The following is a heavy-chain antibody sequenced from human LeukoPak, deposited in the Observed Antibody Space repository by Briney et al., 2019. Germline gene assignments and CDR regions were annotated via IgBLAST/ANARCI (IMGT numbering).Heavy chain of an antibody. CDR1: GFTFSSYV. V-gene: IGHV3-23*01. CDR2: ISVTGDT. D-gene: IGHD3-3*01. Sequence: GGSLRLSCAASGFTFSSYVMNWVRQAPGKGLEWVSAISVTGDTYYTESVKGRFTISRDNSKNTLYLQMNSLRVEDTAVFYCAKDRFSSYYYGMDVWGQGTTVTVSS. J-gene: IGHJ6*02. CDR3: AKDRFSSYYYGMDV.